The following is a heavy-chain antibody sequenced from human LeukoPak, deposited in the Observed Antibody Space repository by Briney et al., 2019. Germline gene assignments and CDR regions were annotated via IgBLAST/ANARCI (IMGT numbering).Heavy chain of an antibody. CDR1: GFTFSSYA. V-gene: IGHV3-23*01. Sequence: GGSLRLSCAASGFTFSSYAVSWVRQAPGKGLEWVSAISGSDGRTYYADSVRGRFTISRDNSKNTLYLQMDSLRAEDTAIYYCAKDRYCSGGTCSSDFDYWGQGTLVTVSS. CDR2: ISGSDGRT. CDR3: AKDRYCSGGTCSSDFDY. J-gene: IGHJ4*02. D-gene: IGHD2-15*01.